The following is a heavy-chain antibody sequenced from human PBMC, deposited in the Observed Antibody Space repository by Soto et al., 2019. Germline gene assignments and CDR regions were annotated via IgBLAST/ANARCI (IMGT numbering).Heavy chain of an antibody. V-gene: IGHV4-39*01. D-gene: IGHD3-10*01. CDR1: GGSLSSSSYY. Sequence: SETLSLTCTVSGGSLSSSSYYWGWIRQPPGKGLEWIGSIYYSGSTYYNPSLKSRVTISVDTSKNQFSLKLSSVTAADTAVYYCARLRSRGSGSYYGDYYYYYYMDVWGKGT. CDR2: IYYSGST. CDR3: ARLRSRGSGSYYGDYYYYYYMDV. J-gene: IGHJ6*03.